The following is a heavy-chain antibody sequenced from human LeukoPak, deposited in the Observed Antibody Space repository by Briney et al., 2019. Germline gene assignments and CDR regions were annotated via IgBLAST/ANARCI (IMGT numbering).Heavy chain of an antibody. Sequence: PGGSLRLSCGASGFIFSSHWMSWVRQAPGKGLEWVAIINPDGSWGMFVDSVKGRFTISRDNAKNSLFLQMSSLRAEDTAVYYCAREILSTVITRHVFDMWGQGTMVTVSS. J-gene: IGHJ3*02. CDR3: AREILSTVITRHVFDM. D-gene: IGHD5/OR15-5a*01. V-gene: IGHV3-7*01. CDR2: INPDGSWG. CDR1: GFIFSSHW.